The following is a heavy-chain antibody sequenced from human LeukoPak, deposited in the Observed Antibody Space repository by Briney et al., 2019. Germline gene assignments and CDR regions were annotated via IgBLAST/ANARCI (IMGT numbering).Heavy chain of an antibody. V-gene: IGHV3-33*08. CDR2: ICYDGSKK. Sequence: GRSLRLSCAVSGFTFRSYGMHWVRQTPGKGLEWVAVICYDGSKKYYADSVKGRFTISRHKCKNTMDLQMNSLSAEDVDVYVCARETPSADAAFDYWGQGTLVTVSS. D-gene: IGHD2-15*01. J-gene: IGHJ4*02. CDR1: GFTFRSYG. CDR3: ARETPSADAAFDY.